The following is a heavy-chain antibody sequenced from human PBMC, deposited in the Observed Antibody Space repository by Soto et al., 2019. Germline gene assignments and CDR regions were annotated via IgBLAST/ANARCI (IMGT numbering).Heavy chain of an antibody. J-gene: IGHJ4*02. D-gene: IGHD6-13*01. V-gene: IGHV1-2*04. Sequence: QVRLLQSGAEVKKSGASVKVSCKASGYTFTAYYIHWVRQAPGQGLEWMGWINPDTGGTDYAQKFEDWVNMTRDTSITTAYLELTSLEVNDTAVYYCARAVSRDGSSWYRGAYDSWGQGTLVTVSS. CDR2: INPDTGGT. CDR3: ARAVSRDGSSWYRGAYDS. CDR1: GYTFTAYY.